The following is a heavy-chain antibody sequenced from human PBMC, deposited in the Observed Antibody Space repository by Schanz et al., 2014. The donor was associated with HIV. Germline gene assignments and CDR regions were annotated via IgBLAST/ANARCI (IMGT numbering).Heavy chain of an antibody. Sequence: VQLVESGGGVVQPGRSLRLSCTASGFTFGDYPMSWFRQAPGKGLEWLANIKLDGRKKYYVDPVKGRFTISRDNSKNTLYLQVKSLRAEDTAVYYCAKDRNYYDNRYIGKGNYYYYYGMDVWGQGTTVTVSS. J-gene: IGHJ6*02. D-gene: IGHD3-22*01. V-gene: IGHV3-7*01. CDR2: IKLDGRKK. CDR1: GFTFGDYP. CDR3: AKDRNYYDNRYIGKGNYYYYYGMDV.